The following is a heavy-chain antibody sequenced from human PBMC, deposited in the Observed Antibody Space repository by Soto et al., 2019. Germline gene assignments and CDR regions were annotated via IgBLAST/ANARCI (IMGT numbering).Heavy chain of an antibody. V-gene: IGHV4-30-4*08. J-gene: IGHJ6*03. CDR3: ASRIPGVPYVGV. CDR2: IYYSGST. Sequence: PSETLSLTCTVSGGSISYEYYHWTWLRQSTGKGLEWIGYIYYSGSTFSNPSFKSRVTISVDTSKNQFSLQLSSVTAADTAVYYCASRIPGVPYVGVWGKGTTVTVSS. CDR1: GGSISYEYYH. D-gene: IGHD1-1*01.